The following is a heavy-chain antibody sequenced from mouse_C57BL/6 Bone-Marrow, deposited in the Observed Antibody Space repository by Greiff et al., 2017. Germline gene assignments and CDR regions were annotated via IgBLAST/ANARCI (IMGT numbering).Heavy chain of an antibody. J-gene: IGHJ2*01. D-gene: IGHD2-3*01. CDR2: IDPSDSYT. CDR1: GYTFTSYW. V-gene: IGHV1-69*01. CDR3: ARRDDGYFYFDY. Sequence: VQLQQPGAELVMPGASVKLSCKASGYTFTSYWMHWVKQRPGQGLEWIGEIDPSDSYTTYNQKFKGKSTLTVDKSSSTAYMQLSSLTSEDSAVYYCARRDDGYFYFDYGGQGTTLTVSS.